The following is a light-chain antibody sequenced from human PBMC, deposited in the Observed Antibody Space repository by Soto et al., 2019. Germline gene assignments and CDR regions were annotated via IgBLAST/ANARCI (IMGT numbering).Light chain of an antibody. V-gene: IGKV3-11*01. CDR2: DAS. CDR3: QQRSNWPPLT. Sequence: EIVLTQSPATLSLSPGERATLSCRASQSVSSYLAWYQQKPGQAPRLLIYDASNRATSIPARFSGSGSGTDFTLTISSLEPEDFAVYYGQQRSNWPPLTFGGGTKVEI. J-gene: IGKJ4*01. CDR1: QSVSSY.